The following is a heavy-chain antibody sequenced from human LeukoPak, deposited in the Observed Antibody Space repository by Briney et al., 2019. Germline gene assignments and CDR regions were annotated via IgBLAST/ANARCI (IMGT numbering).Heavy chain of an antibody. CDR3: ARGPNQPWLQLTWFDP. CDR1: GYTFTSYY. Sequence: ASVKVSCKASGYTFTSYYMHWVRQAPGQGLEWMGIINPSGGSTSYAQKFQGRVTMTTDTSTSTVYMELSSLRSEDTAVYYCARGPNQPWLQLTWFDPWGQGTLVTVSS. J-gene: IGHJ5*02. CDR2: INPSGGST. V-gene: IGHV1-46*01. D-gene: IGHD5-24*01.